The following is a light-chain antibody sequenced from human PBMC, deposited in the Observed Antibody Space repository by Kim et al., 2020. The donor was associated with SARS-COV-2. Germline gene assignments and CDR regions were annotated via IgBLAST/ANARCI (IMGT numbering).Light chain of an antibody. CDR1: QRVGSTS. V-gene: IGKV3-20*01. CDR3: QQYGSSPRT. J-gene: IGKJ1*01. Sequence: SPGERATPSCRASQRVGSTSLGWYQQKPGQAPRLLMYDASGRATGMPDRFSGSGSGTDFTLTISRLEPKDFAVYYCQQYGSSPRTFGQGTKVDIK. CDR2: DAS.